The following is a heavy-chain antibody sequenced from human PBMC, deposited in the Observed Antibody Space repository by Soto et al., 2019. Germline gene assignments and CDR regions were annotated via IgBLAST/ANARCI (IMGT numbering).Heavy chain of an antibody. Sequence: QVQLVESGGGGVQPGRSLRLSCAASGSTFSSYGMHWVRQAPGKGLEWVAVISYDGRNKYYADSVKGRFTISRDNSKNTLYLQMSSLRAEDTAVYYCVKDGSSGWPYYYGLDVWGQGTTVTVSS. CDR1: GSTFSSYG. J-gene: IGHJ6*02. CDR3: VKDGSSGWPYYYGLDV. D-gene: IGHD6-19*01. V-gene: IGHV3-30*18. CDR2: ISYDGRNK.